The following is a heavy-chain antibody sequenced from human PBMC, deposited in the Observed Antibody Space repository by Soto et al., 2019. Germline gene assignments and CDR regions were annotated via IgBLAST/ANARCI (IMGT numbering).Heavy chain of an antibody. J-gene: IGHJ6*02. D-gene: IGHD3-10*01. V-gene: IGHV3-30*18. CDR1: GFTFSSYA. CDR3: TKEHGSESDYYKYYGMDV. CDR2: ISYDGNTK. Sequence: QVQLVESGGGVVQPGGSLRLSCTASGFTFSSYALHWVRQAPGKGLEWVAVISYDGNTKYYAASVKGRFTISRDHSKNTLYLKMNSLRAEDTALYYCTKEHGSESDYYKYYGMDVWGQGTTVTVYS.